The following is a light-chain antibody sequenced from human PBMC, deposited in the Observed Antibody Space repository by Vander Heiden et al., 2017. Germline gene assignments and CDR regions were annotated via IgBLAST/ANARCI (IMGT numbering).Light chain of an antibody. V-gene: IGKV4-1*01. CDR1: QSVLYSSNNKNY. J-gene: IGKJ1*01. CDR3: QQYYSTPRT. Sequence: DIVMTQSPDSLAVSLGARATINCKSSQSVLYSSNNKNYLAWYQQKPGQPPKLLIYCASNRESGVPDRFSGSGSGTDFTLTISSLQAEDVAVYYCQQYYSTPRTFGQGTKVEI. CDR2: CAS.